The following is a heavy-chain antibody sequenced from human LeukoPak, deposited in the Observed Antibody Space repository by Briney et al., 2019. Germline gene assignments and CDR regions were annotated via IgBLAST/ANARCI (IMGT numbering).Heavy chain of an antibody. Sequence: PSETLSLTCTVSGGSISSYHWSWIRQPPGKGLEWIGYIYYSGSTNYNPSLKSRVIISVDTSKNQFSLKLSSVTAADTAVYYCARHLYDFWSAYYYYYGMDVWGQGTTVTVSS. V-gene: IGHV4-59*08. CDR3: ARHLYDFWSAYYYYYGMDV. D-gene: IGHD3-3*01. CDR1: GGSISSYH. CDR2: IYYSGST. J-gene: IGHJ6*02.